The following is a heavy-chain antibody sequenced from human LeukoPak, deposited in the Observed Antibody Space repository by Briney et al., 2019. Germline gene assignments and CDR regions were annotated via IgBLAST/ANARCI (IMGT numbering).Heavy chain of an antibody. J-gene: IGHJ4*02. CDR2: IYSVGTT. CDR1: GFTVSNNY. D-gene: IGHD2-21*02. V-gene: IGHV3-66*01. Sequence: GGSLRLSCAASGFTVSNNYMGWVRQAPAKGLEWVSVIYSVGTTYYADSVRGRFTISRDNSKNTLYLQMNSLRVEDTAVYYCAGSIAYCGGDCRLGDYWGQGTLVTVSS. CDR3: AGSIAYCGGDCRLGDY.